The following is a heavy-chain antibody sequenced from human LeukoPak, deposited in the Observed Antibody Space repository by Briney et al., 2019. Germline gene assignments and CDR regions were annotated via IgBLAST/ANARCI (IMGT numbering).Heavy chain of an antibody. D-gene: IGHD2-15*01. Sequence: PGGSLKLSCAASGFTFSGSAMHWVRQASGKGLEWVGHIKSKENSYGTAYAASVKGSFTISRDDSKRTTYLQMTSLTTEDTAVYYSTRRGDIRGEPSKFDYWGQGTLVTVSS. CDR2: IKSKENSYGT. V-gene: IGHV3-73*01. J-gene: IGHJ4*02. CDR3: TRRGDIRGEPSKFDY. CDR1: GFTFSGSA.